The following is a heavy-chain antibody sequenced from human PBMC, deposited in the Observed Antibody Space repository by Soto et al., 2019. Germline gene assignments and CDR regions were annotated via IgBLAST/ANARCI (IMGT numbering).Heavy chain of an antibody. V-gene: IGHV4-30-2*01. J-gene: IGHJ3*02. CDR1: GGSISSGGYS. Sequence: QLQLQESGSGLAKPSQTLSLTCAVSGGSISSGGYSWSWIRQPPGKGLEWIGYIYHSGSTYYNPSLKSRVTISVDRSKNQFSLKLSSVTAADTAVYYCARGYCSGGSCYRNAFDIWGQGTMVTVSS. CDR3: ARGYCSGGSCYRNAFDI. D-gene: IGHD2-15*01. CDR2: IYHSGST.